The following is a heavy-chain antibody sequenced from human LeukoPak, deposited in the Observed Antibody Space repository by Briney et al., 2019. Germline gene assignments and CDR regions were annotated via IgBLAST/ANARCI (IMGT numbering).Heavy chain of an antibody. CDR3: ARARKVGSGWFWCDAFDI. V-gene: IGHV3-30*14. D-gene: IGHD6-19*01. CDR2: ISYDGSNK. CDR1: GFTFSSYA. J-gene: IGHJ3*02. Sequence: PGRSLRLSCAASGFTFSSYAMHWVRQAPGKGLEWVAVISYDGSNKYYADSVKGRFTISRDNSKNTLYLQMNSLRAEDTAVYYCARARKVGSGWFWCDAFDIWGQGTMVTVSS.